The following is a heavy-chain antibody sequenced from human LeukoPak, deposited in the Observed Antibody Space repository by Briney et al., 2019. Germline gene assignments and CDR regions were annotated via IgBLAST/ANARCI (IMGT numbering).Heavy chain of an antibody. CDR3: TRLLPSSHHFFDS. D-gene: IGHD6-6*01. V-gene: IGHV3-53*01. Sequence: PGRSLRLSCAVSGFTVSNDYMSWVRQAPGRGLEWVSVIYGGGDTYYADSVRGRFTISRDNFENTLFLQMDSLRPEDTAVYYCTRLLPSSHHFFDSWGQGTLVTVSS. J-gene: IGHJ4*02. CDR2: IYGGGDT. CDR1: GFTVSNDY.